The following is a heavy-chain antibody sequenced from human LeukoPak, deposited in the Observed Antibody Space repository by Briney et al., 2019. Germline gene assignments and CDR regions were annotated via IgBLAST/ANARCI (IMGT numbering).Heavy chain of an antibody. CDR1: GGSISSYY. CDR3: ARGGGYGDYGHVDN. V-gene: IGHV4-4*07. Sequence: KPSETLSLTCTVSGGSISSYYWSWIRQPAGKGLEWIGRIYTSGSTNYNHSLKSRVTMSVDTSKNQFSLKLSSVTAADTGVYYCARGGGYGDYGHVDNWGQGTLVTVSS. CDR2: IYTSGST. J-gene: IGHJ4*02. D-gene: IGHD4-17*01.